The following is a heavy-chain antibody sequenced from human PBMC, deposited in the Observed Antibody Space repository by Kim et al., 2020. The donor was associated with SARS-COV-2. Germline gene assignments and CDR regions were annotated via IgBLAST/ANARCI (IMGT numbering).Heavy chain of an antibody. Sequence: ETLSLTCTVSGGSISSSSYYWGWIRQPPGKGLEWIGSIYYSGSTYYNPSLKSRVTISVDTSKNQFSLKLSSVTAADTAVYYCARHPRWADYYYYGMDVWGQGTTVTVSS. V-gene: IGHV4-39*01. CDR1: GGSISSSSYY. CDR2: IYYSGST. J-gene: IGHJ6*02. CDR3: ARHPRWADYYYYGMDV.